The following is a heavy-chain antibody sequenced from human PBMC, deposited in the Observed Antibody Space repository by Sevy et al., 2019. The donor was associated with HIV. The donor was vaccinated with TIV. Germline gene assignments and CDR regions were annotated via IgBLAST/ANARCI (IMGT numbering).Heavy chain of an antibody. D-gene: IGHD3-10*01. CDR1: DGSISSYY. CDR3: ARGLTYYYGSGSYYGFDP. V-gene: IGHV4-59*01. Sequence: SETLSLTCTVSDGSISSYYWSWIRQPPGKGLEWIGYIYYSGSPNYNPSLKSRVTISVDTSKNQFSLKLSSVTAADTAVYYCARGLTYYYGSGSYYGFDPWGQGTLVTVSS. CDR2: IYYSGSP. J-gene: IGHJ5*02.